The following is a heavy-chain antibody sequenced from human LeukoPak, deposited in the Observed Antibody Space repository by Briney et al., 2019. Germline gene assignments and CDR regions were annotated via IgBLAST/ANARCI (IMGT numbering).Heavy chain of an antibody. CDR1: GYTFTNNY. V-gene: IGHV1-46*03. J-gene: IGHJ3*02. Sequence: GASVKVSCKASGYTFTNNYMHWVRQAPGQGLEWMGIINPSGGSTSYAQKFQGRVTMTRDTSTSTVYMELSSLRSEDTAVYYCASTLVGATATYAFDIWGQGTMVTVSS. CDR3: ASTLVGATATYAFDI. CDR2: INPSGGST. D-gene: IGHD1-26*01.